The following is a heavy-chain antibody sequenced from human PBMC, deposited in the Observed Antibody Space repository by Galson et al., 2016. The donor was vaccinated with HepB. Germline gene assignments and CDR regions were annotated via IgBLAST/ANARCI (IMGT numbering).Heavy chain of an antibody. V-gene: IGHV4-59*01. CDR2: IYDSGST. Sequence: ETLSLTCTVSGGSINNYFWSWIRQTPGKRLEWIGYIYDSGSTNYNPSLRSRVTMSVDTSKNQFSLRLTSVTAADTAIYYCARLGRDYGVPHRIDFWGQGTLVTVSS. J-gene: IGHJ4*02. CDR3: ARLGRDYGVPHRIDF. CDR1: GGSINNYF. D-gene: IGHD4-17*01.